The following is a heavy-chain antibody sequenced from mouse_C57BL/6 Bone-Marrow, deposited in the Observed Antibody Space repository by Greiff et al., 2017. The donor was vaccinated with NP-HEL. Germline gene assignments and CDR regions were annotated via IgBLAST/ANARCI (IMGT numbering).Heavy chain of an antibody. CDR1: GFTFSDYY. CDR2: INYDGSST. CDR3: ARTTTVVEGYAMDY. J-gene: IGHJ4*01. D-gene: IGHD1-1*01. V-gene: IGHV5-16*01. Sequence: EVQLVESEGGLVQPGSSMKLSCTASGFTFSDYYMAWVRQVPEKGLEWVANINYDGSSTYYLDSLKSRFIISRDNAKNILYLQMSSLKSEDTATYYCARTTTVVEGYAMDYWGQGTSVTVSS.